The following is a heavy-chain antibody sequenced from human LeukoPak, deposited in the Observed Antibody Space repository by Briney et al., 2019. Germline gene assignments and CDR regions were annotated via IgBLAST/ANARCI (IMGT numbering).Heavy chain of an antibody. CDR3: ARDLGVVVAADYFDY. J-gene: IGHJ4*02. V-gene: IGHV1-18*04. CDR1: GYTFTSYG. D-gene: IGHD2-15*01. Sequence: GASVKVSCEASGYTFTSYGISWVRQAPGQGLEWMGWISAYNGNTNYAQKLQGRVTMTTDTSTSTAYMELRSLRSDDTAVYYCARDLGVVVAADYFDYWGQGTLVTVSS. CDR2: ISAYNGNT.